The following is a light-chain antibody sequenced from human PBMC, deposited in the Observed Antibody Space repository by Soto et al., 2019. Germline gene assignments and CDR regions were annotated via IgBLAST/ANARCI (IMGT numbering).Light chain of an antibody. V-gene: IGKV3-20*01. CDR2: GES. CDR3: QQCDGTSWT. CDR1: RSVSGNY. Sequence: VLTQSPGTLSVSPGERATLFCRASRSVSGNYLAWYQQKLGRPPRLLIYGESSRASGVPDRFTGSGSGTNFTLTIDRLEPEDFAVYYCQQCDGTSWTFGQGTKVDLK. J-gene: IGKJ1*01.